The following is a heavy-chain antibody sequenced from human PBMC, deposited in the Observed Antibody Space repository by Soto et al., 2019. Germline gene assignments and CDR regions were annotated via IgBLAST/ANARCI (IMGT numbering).Heavy chain of an antibody. CDR3: GREPNYFDY. V-gene: IGHV1-18*01. CDR1: GYTFTSYG. J-gene: IGHJ4*02. CDR2: ISAYNGNT. Sequence: GASVKVSCKASGYTFTSYGISWVRQAPGQGLEWMGWISAYNGNTKYAQKHQGRDTMNTDTSTSTAYMELRRLRSDDTAVYYCGREPNYFDYWGQGPLVTVPQ.